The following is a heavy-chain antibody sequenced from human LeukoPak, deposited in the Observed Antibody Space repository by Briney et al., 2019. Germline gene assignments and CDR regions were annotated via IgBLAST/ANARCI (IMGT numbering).Heavy chain of an antibody. CDR1: GFTFSSYG. V-gene: IGHV3-30*03. CDR3: ARGKGRGYNHTHLDY. Sequence: GGSLRLSCAASGFTFSSYGMHWVRQAPGKGLEWVAVISYDGSNKYYADSVKGRFTISRDNSENTLFLQMNSLRAEDTAVYHCARGKGRGYNHTHLDYWGQGTLVTVSS. J-gene: IGHJ4*02. D-gene: IGHD5-18*01. CDR2: ISYDGSNK.